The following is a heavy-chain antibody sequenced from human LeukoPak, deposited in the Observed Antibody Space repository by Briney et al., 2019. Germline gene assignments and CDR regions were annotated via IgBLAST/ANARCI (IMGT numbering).Heavy chain of an antibody. D-gene: IGHD5-18*01. Sequence: GGSLRLSCAASGFTFSSYAMHWVRQAPGKGLEWVAVISYDGSNKYYADSVKGRFTISRDNSKNTLYLQMNSLRAEDTAVYYCARDQSRAYSYGFDYWGQGTLVTVSS. V-gene: IGHV3-30-3*01. CDR1: GFTFSSYA. CDR2: ISYDGSNK. J-gene: IGHJ4*02. CDR3: ARDQSRAYSYGFDY.